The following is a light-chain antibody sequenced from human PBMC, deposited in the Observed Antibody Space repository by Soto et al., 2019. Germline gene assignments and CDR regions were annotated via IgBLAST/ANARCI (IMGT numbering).Light chain of an antibody. Sequence: DIVLTQSPGTLSLSPGERATLSCRASQSVISNYLAWYQQKPGQAPRLLIYGASSRATDIPDRFSGSGSGTDFTLTISRLEPEDSAVYYCQQYGSSPCTFGQGTKLEIK. CDR3: QQYGSSPCT. CDR2: GAS. CDR1: QSVISNY. V-gene: IGKV3-20*01. J-gene: IGKJ2*02.